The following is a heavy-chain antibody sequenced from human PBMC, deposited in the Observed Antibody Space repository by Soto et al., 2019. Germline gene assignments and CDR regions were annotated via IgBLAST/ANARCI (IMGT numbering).Heavy chain of an antibody. V-gene: IGHV3-21*01. CDR3: ARDRGAAAAYYYYYYGMDV. CDR2: ISSSSSYI. D-gene: IGHD6-13*01. CDR1: GFTFSSYS. Sequence: GGSLRLSCAASGFTFSSYSMNWVRQAPGKGLEWVSSISSSSSYIYYADSVKGRFTISRDNAKNSLYLQMNSLRAEDTAVYYCARDRGAAAAYYYYYYGMDVWGQGTTVTVSS. J-gene: IGHJ6*02.